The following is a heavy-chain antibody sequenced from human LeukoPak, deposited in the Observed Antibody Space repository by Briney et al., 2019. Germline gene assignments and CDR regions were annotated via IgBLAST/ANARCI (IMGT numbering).Heavy chain of an antibody. CDR2: IYSSGST. V-gene: IGHV4-4*07. CDR3: ARYSSSWQYNWFDP. Sequence: PSETLSLTCTVSGGSISSYYWSWIRQPAGKELEWIGRIYSSGSTNYNPSLKSRVTISVDTSKNQFSLKLSSVTAADTAVYYCARYSSSWQYNWFDPWGQGTLVTVSS. CDR1: GGSISSYY. D-gene: IGHD6-13*01. J-gene: IGHJ5*02.